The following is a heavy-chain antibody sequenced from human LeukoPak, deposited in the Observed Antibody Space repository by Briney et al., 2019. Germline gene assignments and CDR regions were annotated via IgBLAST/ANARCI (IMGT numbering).Heavy chain of an antibody. CDR1: GFTFSSYG. D-gene: IGHD3-10*01. V-gene: IGHV3-30*18. Sequence: GGSLRLSCAASGFTFSSYGMHGVRQAPGKGLEWVAVISYDGSNKYYADSVKGRFTISRDNSKNTLYLQMNSLRAEDTAVYYCAKVHGSGEFLYYYYYYGMDVWGKGTTVTVSS. CDR2: ISYDGSNK. J-gene: IGHJ6*04. CDR3: AKVHGSGEFLYYYYYYGMDV.